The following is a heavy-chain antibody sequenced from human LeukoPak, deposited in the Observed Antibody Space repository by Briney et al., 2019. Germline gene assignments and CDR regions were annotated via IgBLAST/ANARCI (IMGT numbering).Heavy chain of an antibody. V-gene: IGHV1-2*02. D-gene: IGHD6-19*01. Sequence: ASVKVSCKASGYTFTGYYMHWVRQAPGQGLEWMGWINPNSGGTNYAQKFQGRVTMTRDTSISTAYMELSRLRSDDTAVYYCARDLSWSPVAGPMNWFDPWGQGTLVTVSS. CDR3: ARDLSWSPVAGPMNWFDP. CDR2: INPNSGGT. CDR1: GYTFTGYY. J-gene: IGHJ5*02.